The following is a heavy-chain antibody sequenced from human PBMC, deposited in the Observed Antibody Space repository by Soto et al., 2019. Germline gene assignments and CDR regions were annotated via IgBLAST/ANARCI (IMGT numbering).Heavy chain of an antibody. D-gene: IGHD2-15*01. CDR1: GFTFSSNY. Sequence: XESLSLSFAASGFTFSSNYMSGVRQAPGRGLEWVSTIYSSGTTYYADSVKGRFTISRDSSKNTLSLQMNSLRAEDTAVYYCARVNVVVVPANVEYEYYFDYWGQGTLVTVSS. V-gene: IGHV3-53*01. J-gene: IGHJ4*02. CDR3: ARVNVVVVPANVEYEYYFDY. CDR2: IYSSGTT.